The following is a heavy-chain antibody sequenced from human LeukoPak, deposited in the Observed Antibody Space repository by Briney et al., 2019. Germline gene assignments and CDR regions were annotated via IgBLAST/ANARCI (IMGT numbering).Heavy chain of an antibody. CDR3: ARDIRSSGWYVADY. J-gene: IGHJ4*02. V-gene: IGHV3-21*01. CDR2: ISSSSSYI. CDR1: GFTFSSYS. D-gene: IGHD6-19*01. Sequence: AGGSLRLSCAASGFTFSSYSMNWVRQAPGKGLEWVSSISSSSSYIYYADSVKGRFTISRDNAKNSLYLQMNSLRAEDTAVYYCARDIRSSGWYVADYWGQGTLVTVSS.